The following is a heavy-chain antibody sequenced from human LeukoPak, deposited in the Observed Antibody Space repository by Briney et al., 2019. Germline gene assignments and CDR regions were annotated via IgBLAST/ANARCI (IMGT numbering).Heavy chain of an antibody. CDR2: IKSDGRT. D-gene: IGHD3-22*01. CDR3: ARAPSEIGGYYPEYFRH. V-gene: IGHV3-74*01. CDR1: GFTLSSYW. Sequence: GGSLRLFCAASGFTLSSYWMHWVRQAPGKGLVWVSRIKSDGRTNYADSVKGRFTISRDNAKNTVSLQMNSLRAEDTGVYYCARAPSEIGGYYPEYFRHWGQGTLVIVSS. J-gene: IGHJ1*01.